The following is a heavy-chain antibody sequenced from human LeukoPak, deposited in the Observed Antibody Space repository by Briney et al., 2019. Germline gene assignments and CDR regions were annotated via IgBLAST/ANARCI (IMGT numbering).Heavy chain of an antibody. CDR2: INHSGST. D-gene: IGHD2-15*01. CDR3: ARGRYCSGGSCYVDY. CDR1: GGSFSGYY. V-gene: IGHV4-34*01. Sequence: SSESLSLTCAVYGGSFSGYYWSWIRQPPGKGLEWVGVINHSGSTNYNAYFKSRVTISVDTSKNEFSLKLSSVTAADTAVYYCARGRYCSGGSCYVDYWGQGTLVTVSS. J-gene: IGHJ4*02.